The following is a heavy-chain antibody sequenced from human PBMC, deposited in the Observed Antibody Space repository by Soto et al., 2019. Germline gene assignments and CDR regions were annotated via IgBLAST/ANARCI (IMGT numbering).Heavy chain of an antibody. CDR3: AKVAYYDILTGYSDY. CDR2: ISYDGSNK. D-gene: IGHD3-9*01. V-gene: IGHV3-30*18. CDR1: GFTFSSYG. J-gene: IGHJ4*02. Sequence: GGSLRLSCAASGFTFSSYGMHWVRQAPGKGLEWVAVISYDGSNKYYADSVKGRFTISRDNSKNTLYLQMNSLRAEDTAVYYCAKVAYYDILTGYSDYWGQGTLVTVSS.